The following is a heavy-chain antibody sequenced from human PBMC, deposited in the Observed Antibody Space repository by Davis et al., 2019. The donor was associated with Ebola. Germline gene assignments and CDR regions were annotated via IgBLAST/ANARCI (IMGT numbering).Heavy chain of an antibody. J-gene: IGHJ4*02. CDR2: IYPGDSDT. Sequence: QKVSCKGSGYSFTSYWIGWVRQMPGKGLEWMGIIYPGDSDTRYSPSFQGQVTISADKSISTAYLQWSSLKASDTAMYYCARLGLGYSSSWYGDYWGQGTLVTVSS. V-gene: IGHV5-51*01. CDR1: GYSFTSYW. CDR3: ARLGLGYSSSWYGDY. D-gene: IGHD6-13*01.